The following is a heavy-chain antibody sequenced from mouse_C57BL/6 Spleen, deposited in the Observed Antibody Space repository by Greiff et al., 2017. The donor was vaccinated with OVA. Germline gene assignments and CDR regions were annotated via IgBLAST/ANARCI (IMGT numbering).Heavy chain of an antibody. CDR1: GFTFSDAW. V-gene: IGHV6-6*01. CDR2: IRNKANNHAT. D-gene: IGHD3-2*01. Sequence: EVKLMESGGGLVQPGGSMKLSCAASGFTFSDAWMDWVRQSPEKGLEWVAEIRNKANNHATYYAESVKGRFTISRDDSKSSVYLQMNSLRAEDTGIYYCTSRQLVDYAMDYWGQGTSVTVSS. J-gene: IGHJ4*01. CDR3: TSRQLVDYAMDY.